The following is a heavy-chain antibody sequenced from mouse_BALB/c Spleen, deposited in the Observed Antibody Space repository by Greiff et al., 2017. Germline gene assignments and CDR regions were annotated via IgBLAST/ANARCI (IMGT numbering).Heavy chain of an antibody. CDR2: ISNGGGST. CDR1: GFTFSSYT. J-gene: IGHJ4*01. CDR3: SLLRLHAMDY. V-gene: IGHV5-12-2*01. Sequence: EVQLVESGGGLVQPGGSLKLSCAASGFTFSSYTMSWVRQTPEKRLEWVAYISNGGGSTYYPDTVKGRFTISRDNAKNTLYLQMSSLKSEDTAMYYCSLLRLHAMDYWGQGTSVTVSS. D-gene: IGHD1-2*01.